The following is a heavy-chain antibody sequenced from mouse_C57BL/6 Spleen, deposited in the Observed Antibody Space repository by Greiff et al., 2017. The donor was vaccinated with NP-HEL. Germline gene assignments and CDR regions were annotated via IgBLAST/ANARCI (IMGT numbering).Heavy chain of an antibody. D-gene: IGHD2-2*01. CDR2: IYPRSGNT. J-gene: IGHJ4*01. CDR1: GYTFTSYG. Sequence: QVQLQQSGAELARPGASVKLSCKASGYTFTSYGISWVKQRTGQGLEWIGEIYPRSGNTYYNEKFKGKATLTADKSSSTAYMELRSLTSEDSAVYFCVIYYGYDDYAMDYWGQGTSVTVSS. CDR3: VIYYGYDDYAMDY. V-gene: IGHV1-81*01.